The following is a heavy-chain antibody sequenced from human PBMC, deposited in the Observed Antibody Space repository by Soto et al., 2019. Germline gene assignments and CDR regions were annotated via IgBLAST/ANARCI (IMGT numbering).Heavy chain of an antibody. Sequence: SVKVSCKASGGTFSSYAISWGRQAPGQGLEWMGGIIPIFGTANYAQKFQGRVTITADESTSTAYMELSSLRSQDTAMCHCARPPTPITLLYLSGMYVWGQGTTVTASS. J-gene: IGHJ6*02. CDR2: IIPIFGTA. V-gene: IGHV1-69*13. CDR3: ARPPTPITLLYLSGMYV. D-gene: IGHD3-10*01. CDR1: GGTFSSYA.